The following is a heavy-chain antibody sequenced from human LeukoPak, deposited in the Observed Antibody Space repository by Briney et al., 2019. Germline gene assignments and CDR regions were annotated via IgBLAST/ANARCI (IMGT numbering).Heavy chain of an antibody. V-gene: IGHV1-2*02. D-gene: IGHD6-19*01. CDR2: INLNSGGT. J-gene: IGHJ3*01. CDR1: GFIFVGYY. CDR3: ARDHPRSTGWHGRVEAFDL. Sequence: ASVTVSCKGSGFIFVGYYLHWVRQAPGQGLEWMGRINLNSGGTSYAQKFQGRVTMTRDTSITTAYIDLSSLRFDDTAVYYCARDHPRSTGWHGRVEAFDLWGQGTTVTVSS.